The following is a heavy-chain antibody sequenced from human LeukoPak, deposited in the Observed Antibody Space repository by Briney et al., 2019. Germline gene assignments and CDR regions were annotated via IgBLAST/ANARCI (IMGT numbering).Heavy chain of an antibody. CDR2: INPNSGGT. Sequence: GASVKVSCKASGYTFTGYYMHWVRQAPGQGLEWMGRINPNSGGTNYAQKFQGRVTMTRDTSISTAYMELSRLRSDDTAVYYCARLDAGYYDSSGHYDYWGQGTPVTVSS. CDR3: ARLDAGYYDSSGHYDY. J-gene: IGHJ4*02. V-gene: IGHV1-2*06. CDR1: GYTFTGYY. D-gene: IGHD3-22*01.